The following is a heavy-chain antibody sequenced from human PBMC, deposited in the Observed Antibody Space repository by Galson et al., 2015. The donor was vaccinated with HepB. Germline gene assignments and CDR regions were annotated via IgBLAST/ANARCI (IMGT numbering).Heavy chain of an antibody. CDR1: GGSISSYY. D-gene: IGHD6-13*01. CDR2: IYYSGST. J-gene: IGHJ4*02. CDR3: ARAAYSSSWYLLDY. V-gene: IGHV4-59*01. Sequence: TLSLTCTVSGGSISSYYWSWIRQPPGKGLEWIGYIYYSGSTNYNPSLKSRVTISVDTSKNQFSLKLSSVTAADTAVYYCARAAYSSSWYLLDYWGQGTLVTVSS.